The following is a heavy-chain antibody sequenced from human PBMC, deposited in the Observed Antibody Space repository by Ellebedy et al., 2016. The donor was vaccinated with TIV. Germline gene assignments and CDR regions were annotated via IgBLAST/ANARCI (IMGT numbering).Heavy chain of an antibody. Sequence: GESLKISCSVSGITIRNHVMHWVRQAPGKGLEYVSTISSNGGSTDYSDSAKGRFTISRDNYKNTVYLQMSSLSAEDTAVYYCAMSGLFDFWGQGTLVTVSS. D-gene: IGHD3-3*01. J-gene: IGHJ4*02. CDR3: AMSGLFDF. V-gene: IGHV3-64D*08. CDR1: GITIRNHV. CDR2: ISSNGGST.